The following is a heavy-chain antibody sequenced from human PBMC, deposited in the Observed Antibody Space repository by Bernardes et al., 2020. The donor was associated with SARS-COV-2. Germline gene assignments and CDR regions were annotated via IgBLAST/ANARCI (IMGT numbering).Heavy chain of an antibody. CDR3: ARDVRAALGAFDI. CDR1: GFTFSTYW. V-gene: IGHV3-7*05. D-gene: IGHD6-6*01. CDR2: IKQDGSEK. J-gene: IGHJ3*02. Sequence: GGSLRLSCAASGFTFSTYWMSWVRQAPGKGLEWVANIKQDGSEKYYVGSVKGRFTISRDNAKKSLYLQINSLRAEDTAVYYCARDVRAALGAFDIWGQGTMVTVSP.